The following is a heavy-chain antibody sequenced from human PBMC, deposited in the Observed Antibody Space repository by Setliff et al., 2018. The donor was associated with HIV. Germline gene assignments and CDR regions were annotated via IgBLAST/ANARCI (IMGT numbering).Heavy chain of an antibody. CDR3: ASHQHNFTGYYYYYYYMAV. V-gene: IGHV4-4*07. CDR2: IYTSGST. D-gene: IGHD3-9*01. Sequence: SETLSLTCTVSGGSISYHYWSWIRQPAGKELEWIGRIYTSGSTDYNPSLKSRLTISVDTPKNQFSLKLSSVTAADTAVYYCASHQHNFTGYYYYYYYMAVWGRGTMVTVSS. CDR1: GGSISYHY. J-gene: IGHJ6*03.